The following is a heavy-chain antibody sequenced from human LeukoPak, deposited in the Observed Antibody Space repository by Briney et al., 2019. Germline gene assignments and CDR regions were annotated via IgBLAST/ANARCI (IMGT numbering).Heavy chain of an antibody. V-gene: IGHV3-23*01. CDR3: AKDLWYSSSSVFDY. D-gene: IGHD6-13*01. CDR1: GFTTYA. Sequence: GGSLRLSCVASGFTTYAMNWVRQAPGKGLEWVSAISGDSSTTYYADSVKGRFTISRDNSKNTLYLQMNNLRAEDTAVYYCAKDLWYSSSSVFDYWGQGTLVTVSS. J-gene: IGHJ4*02. CDR2: ISGDSSTT.